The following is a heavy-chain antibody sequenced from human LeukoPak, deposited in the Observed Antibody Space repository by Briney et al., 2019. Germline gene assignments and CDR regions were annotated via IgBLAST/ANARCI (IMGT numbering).Heavy chain of an antibody. CDR3: ARLRKGWFGDLSFDY. CDR2: IYPVDSDT. J-gene: IGHJ4*02. V-gene: IGHV5-51*01. D-gene: IGHD3-10*01. Sequence: GESLKISCETSGYYFTQYWIGWVRQMPGKGLECMGIIYPVDSDTKYSPSFQGQVTISADKSIGIAYLQWSSLKASDTAIYYCARLRKGWFGDLSFDYWGQGTLVTVSS. CDR1: GYYFTQYW.